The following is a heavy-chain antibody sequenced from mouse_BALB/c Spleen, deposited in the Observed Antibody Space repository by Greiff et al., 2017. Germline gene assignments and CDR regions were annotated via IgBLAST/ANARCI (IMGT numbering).Heavy chain of an antibody. V-gene: IGHV14-1*02. CDR1: GFNIKDYY. Sequence: EVQLQESGAELVRPGALVKLSCKASGFNIKDYYMHWVKQRPEQGLEWIGWIDPENGNTIYDPKFQGKASITADTSSNTAYLQLSNLTSEDTAVYYCARPPYSDYDAWFAYWGQGTLVTVSA. J-gene: IGHJ3*01. CDR2: IDPENGNT. CDR3: ARPPYSDYDAWFAY. D-gene: IGHD2-13*01.